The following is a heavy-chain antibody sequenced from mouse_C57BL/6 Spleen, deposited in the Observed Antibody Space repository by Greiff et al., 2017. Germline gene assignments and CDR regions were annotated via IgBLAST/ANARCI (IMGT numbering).Heavy chain of an antibody. D-gene: IGHD1-1*01. J-gene: IGHJ1*03. CDR2: IYPRSGTT. Sequence: QVQLQQSGAELARPGASVKLSCKASGYTFTSYGISWVKQSTGQGLEWLGEIYPRSGTTYYNEKFQGKVTLTADKSSSTAYMELRSLTSEDSAVYFCARYMGHDGSSPYWYFDVWGTGTTVTVSS. V-gene: IGHV1-81*01. CDR3: ARYMGHDGSSPYWYFDV. CDR1: GYTFTSYG.